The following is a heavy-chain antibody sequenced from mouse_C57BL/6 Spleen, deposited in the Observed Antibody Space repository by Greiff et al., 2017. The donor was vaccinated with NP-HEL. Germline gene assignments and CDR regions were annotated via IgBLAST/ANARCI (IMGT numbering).Heavy chain of an antibody. D-gene: IGHD1-1*01. CDR2: IDPANGNT. Sequence: EVKLVESVAELVRPGASVKLSCTASGFNIKNTYMHWVKQRPEQGLEWIGRIDPANGNTKYAPKFQGKATITADTSSNTAYLQLSSLTSEDTAIYYCSYGSSYDWFAYWGQGTLVTVSA. CDR1: GFNIKNTY. J-gene: IGHJ3*01. V-gene: IGHV14-3*01. CDR3: SYGSSYDWFAY.